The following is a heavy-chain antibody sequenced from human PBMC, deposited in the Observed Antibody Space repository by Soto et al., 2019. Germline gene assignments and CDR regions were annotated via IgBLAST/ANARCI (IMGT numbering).Heavy chain of an antibody. CDR1: GFTFSSYW. V-gene: IGHV3-7*05. CDR3: AKDLGGYYYDSSGYDAFDI. D-gene: IGHD3-22*01. Sequence: VGSLRLSCAASGFTFSSYWMSWVRQAPGKGLEWVANIKQDGSEKYYVDSVKGRFTISRDNAKNSLYLQMNSLRAEDTALYYCAKDLGGYYYDSSGYDAFDIWGQGTMVTVSS. CDR2: IKQDGSEK. J-gene: IGHJ3*02.